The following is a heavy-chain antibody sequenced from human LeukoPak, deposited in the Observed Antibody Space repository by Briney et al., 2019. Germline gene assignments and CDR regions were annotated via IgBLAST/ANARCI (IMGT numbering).Heavy chain of an antibody. CDR1: GFSLSTSGVG. D-gene: IGHD6-13*01. CDR3: AHSRYSSSWYGGKSTWMGFDP. Sequence: SGPTLVKPTQTLTLTCTFSGFSLSTSGVGVGWIRQPTGKALEWLALIYWDDDKRYSPSLKSRLTITKDTSKNQVVLTMTNMDPVDTATYYCAHSRYSSSWYGGKSTWMGFDPWGQGTLVTVSS. V-gene: IGHV2-5*02. J-gene: IGHJ5*02. CDR2: IYWDDDK.